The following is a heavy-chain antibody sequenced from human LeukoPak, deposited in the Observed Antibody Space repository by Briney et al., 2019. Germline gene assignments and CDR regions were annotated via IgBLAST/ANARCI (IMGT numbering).Heavy chain of an antibody. V-gene: IGHV4-38-2*02. CDR1: GYSISSGYY. CDR2: IYHSGST. J-gene: IGHJ4*02. Sequence: PSETLSLTCTVSGYSISSGYYWGWIRQPPGKGLEWIGSIYHSGSTYYNPSLKSRVTISVDTSKNQFSLKLSSVTAADTAVYYCARVVRRAAAGWADYWGQGTLVTVSS. CDR3: ARVVRRAAAGWADY. D-gene: IGHD6-13*01.